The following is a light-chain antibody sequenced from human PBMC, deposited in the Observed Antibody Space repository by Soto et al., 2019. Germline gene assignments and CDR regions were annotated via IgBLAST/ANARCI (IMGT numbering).Light chain of an antibody. CDR2: AAS. Sequence: EIVLTQSPGTLSLSPGERATLSCSASQTLSTNSLAWYQQRPGQTPRLLIYAASTRDTDIPDRFNGSGSGTYFALTLSRLEPEDFALYYCQQYNDSPLTFGPGTKVDVK. CDR3: QQYNDSPLT. V-gene: IGKV3-20*01. J-gene: IGKJ3*01. CDR1: QTLSTNS.